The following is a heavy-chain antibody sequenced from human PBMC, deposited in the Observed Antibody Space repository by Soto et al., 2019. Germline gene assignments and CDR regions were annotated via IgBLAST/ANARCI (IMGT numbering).Heavy chain of an antibody. D-gene: IGHD2-21*02. V-gene: IGHV4-59*01. Sequence: QVQLQESGPGLVKPSETLSLTCTVSGGSISSYYWSWIRQPPGKGLEWIGYIYYSGSTNYNPSLKSRVTISVDTSKNQFSLKLSSVTAADTAVYYCARGDTVVTPFFDYWGQGTLVTVSS. CDR3: ARGDTVVTPFFDY. CDR1: GGSISSYY. J-gene: IGHJ4*02. CDR2: IYYSGST.